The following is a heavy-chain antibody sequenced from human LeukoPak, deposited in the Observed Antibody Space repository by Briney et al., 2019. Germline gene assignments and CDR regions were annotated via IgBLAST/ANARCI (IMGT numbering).Heavy chain of an antibody. CDR1: GYTFTGYY. D-gene: IGHD3-3*01. CDR2: INPNSGGT. J-gene: IGHJ4*02. V-gene: IGHV1-2*02. CDR3: ARGYDFWSGYRPDY. Sequence: GASVKVSCKASGYTFTGYYMHWVRQAPGQGLEWMGWINPNSGGTNYAQKFQGRVTMTRDTSISTAYRELSRLRSDDTAVYYCARGYDFWSGYRPDYWGQGTLVTVSS.